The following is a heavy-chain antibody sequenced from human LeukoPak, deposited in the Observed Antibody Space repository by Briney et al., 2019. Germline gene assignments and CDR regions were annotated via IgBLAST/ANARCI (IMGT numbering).Heavy chain of an antibody. Sequence: PSETLSLTCSVSGGSIGSHYWTWIRQPPGKGLEWIGYISYIGSTNYNPSLKSRVTISINTSKNQFSLKLSSVTAADTAVYYCASPMVRGALGAFDIWGQGTMVTVSS. CDR2: ISYIGST. CDR1: GGSIGSHY. V-gene: IGHV4-59*08. J-gene: IGHJ3*02. CDR3: ASPMVRGALGAFDI. D-gene: IGHD3-10*01.